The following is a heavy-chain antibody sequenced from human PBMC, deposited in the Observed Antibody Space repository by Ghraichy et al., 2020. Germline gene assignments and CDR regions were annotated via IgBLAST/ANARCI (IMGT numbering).Heavy chain of an antibody. CDR3: ARGLAHGSGSWGNWFDP. J-gene: IGHJ5*02. CDR1: GFTFSIYS. V-gene: IGHV3-48*01. CDR2: ISSSSSSI. D-gene: IGHD3-10*01. Sequence: GGSLRLSCAASGFTFSIYSMNWVRQAPGKGLEWISYISSSSSSIYYADSVKGRFTVSRDNAKNSVFLQMNSLRAEDRAVYYCARGLAHGSGSWGNWFDPWSQRTLVTVSS.